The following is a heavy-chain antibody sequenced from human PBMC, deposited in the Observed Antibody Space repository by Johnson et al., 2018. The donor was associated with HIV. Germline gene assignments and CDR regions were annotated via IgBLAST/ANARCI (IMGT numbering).Heavy chain of an antibody. D-gene: IGHD2-2*03. J-gene: IGHJ3*02. V-gene: IGHV3-23*04. CDR3: AEVGYCSSASCYAGAFDI. CDR2: ISGSGGST. CDR1: GFTLDDYA. Sequence: VQLVESGGGLVQPGRSLRLSCVASGFTLDDYAMHWVRQAPGKGLEWVSGISGSGGSTYYADSVRGRFTISRDNSKHTLYLQMESLRAEDTAVYYCAEVGYCSSASCYAGAFDIWGQGTMVTVSS.